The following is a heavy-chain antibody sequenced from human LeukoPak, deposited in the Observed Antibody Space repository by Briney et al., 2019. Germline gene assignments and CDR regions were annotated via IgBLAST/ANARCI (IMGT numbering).Heavy chain of an antibody. Sequence: ASETLSLTCTVSGGSISSGSYYWSWIRQPAGKGLEWIGRIYTSGSTNYNPSLKSRVTISVDTSKNQFSLKLSSVTAADTAVYYCARRVRHIVGATHYYYMDVWGKGTTVTISS. D-gene: IGHD1-26*01. J-gene: IGHJ6*03. V-gene: IGHV4-61*02. CDR1: GGSISSGSYY. CDR2: IYTSGST. CDR3: ARRVRHIVGATHYYYMDV.